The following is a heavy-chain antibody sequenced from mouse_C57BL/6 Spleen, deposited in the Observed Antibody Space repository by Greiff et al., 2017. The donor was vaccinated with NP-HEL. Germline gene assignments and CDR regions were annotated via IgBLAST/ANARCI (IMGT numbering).Heavy chain of an antibody. Sequence: VQLKQPGAELVKPGASVKLSCKASGYTFTSYWMHWVKQRPGRGLEWIGRIDPNSGGTKYNEKFKSKATLTVDKPSSTAYMQLSSLTSEDSAVYYCSYSSYYAMDYWGQGTSVTVSS. V-gene: IGHV1-72*01. D-gene: IGHD2-5*01. CDR1: GYTFTSYW. J-gene: IGHJ4*01. CDR2: IDPNSGGT. CDR3: SYSSYYAMDY.